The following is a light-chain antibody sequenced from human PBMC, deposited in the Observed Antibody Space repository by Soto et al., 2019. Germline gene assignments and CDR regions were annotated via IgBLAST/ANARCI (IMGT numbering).Light chain of an antibody. CDR1: SSNIGSNY. V-gene: IGLV1-47*01. J-gene: IGLJ3*02. Sequence: QLVLTQPPSASGTPGQRVTISCSGSSSNIGSNYVYWYQQLPGTAPTILIYRNNQRPSGVPDRFSGSKSGTSASLAISGLRSEDEAEDYCAAWDDSRRGVVFGGGTKLTVL. CDR3: AAWDDSRRGVV. CDR2: RNN.